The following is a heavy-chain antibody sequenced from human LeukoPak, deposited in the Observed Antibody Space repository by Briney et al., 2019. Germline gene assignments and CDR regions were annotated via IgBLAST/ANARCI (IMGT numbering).Heavy chain of an antibody. Sequence: PSETLSLTCTVSGGSINSSSYYWGWIRQPPGKGLEWIGSIYYSGSTYYNPSLKSRVTISVDTSNNQFSLKLSSVTAADTAVYYGARQERGSSSENYWGQGALVTVSS. V-gene: IGHV4-39*01. CDR2: IYYSGST. CDR1: GGSINSSSYY. CDR3: ARQERGSSSENY. J-gene: IGHJ4*02. D-gene: IGHD6-6*01.